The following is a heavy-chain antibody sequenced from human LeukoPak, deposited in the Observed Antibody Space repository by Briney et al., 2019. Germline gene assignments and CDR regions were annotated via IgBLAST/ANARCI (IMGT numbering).Heavy chain of an antibody. V-gene: IGHV3-7*04. CDR3: ARIRIVADRSVFDY. J-gene: IGHJ4*02. CDR1: GFTPALYW. D-gene: IGHD5-12*01. Sequence: GGSLRLSSAASGFTPALYWMSWVPQAPGEGLGWVANISQHGSETYYVDSVKGRFTISRDNAKNSLYLQMNSLRDEDTALYFCARIRIVADRSVFDYWGQGTLVTVSS. CDR2: ISQHGSET.